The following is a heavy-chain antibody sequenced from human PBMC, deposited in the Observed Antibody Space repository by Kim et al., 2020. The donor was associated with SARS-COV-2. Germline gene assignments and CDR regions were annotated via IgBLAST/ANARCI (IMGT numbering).Heavy chain of an antibody. J-gene: IGHJ4*02. CDR2: IKQDGSEK. D-gene: IGHD2-2*03. CDR1: GFTFSSYW. Sequence: GGSLRLSCAASGFTFSSYWMSWVRQAPGKGLEWVANIKQDGSEKYYVDSVKGRFTISRDNAKNSLYLQMNSLRAEDTAVYYCARNGYCSSSSCPTRTDYWGQGTLVTVSS. CDR3: ARNGYCSSSSCPTRTDY. V-gene: IGHV3-7*03.